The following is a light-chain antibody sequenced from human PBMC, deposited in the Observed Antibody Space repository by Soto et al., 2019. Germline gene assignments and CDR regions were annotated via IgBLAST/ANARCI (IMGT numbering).Light chain of an antibody. CDR2: WAS. J-gene: IGKJ4*01. Sequence: IVMTRSTLALPVTLGQPAAISCRSSQSLLYSDGNTYFAWYQHKPGQPPKLLIYWASTRDSGVPDRFSGSGSGTDFTLTISSLQAEDVAVYYCQQYYSPLLTFAGGTKVDI. V-gene: IGKV4-1*01. CDR1: QSLLYSDGNTY. CDR3: QQYYSPLLT.